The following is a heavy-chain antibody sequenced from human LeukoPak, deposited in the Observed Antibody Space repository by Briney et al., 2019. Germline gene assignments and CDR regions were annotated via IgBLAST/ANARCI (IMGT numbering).Heavy chain of an antibody. CDR3: AKILGSGSYYYFDY. CDR2: ISGGGETT. D-gene: IGHD3-10*01. J-gene: IGHJ4*02. CDR1: GFTFNNYA. Sequence: QPGGSLRLSCAASGFTFNNYAMNWVRQAPGKGLEWVSSISGGGETTYYADSAKGRFTISRDNSQNTLYLQMNSLRAEDTAVYYCAKILGSGSYYYFDYWGQGTLVTVSS. V-gene: IGHV3-23*01.